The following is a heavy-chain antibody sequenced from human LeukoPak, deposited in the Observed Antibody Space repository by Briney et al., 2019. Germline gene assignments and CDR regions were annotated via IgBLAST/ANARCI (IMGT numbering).Heavy chain of an antibody. CDR3: ARDSTGRTSFDY. V-gene: IGHV1-69*13. D-gene: IGHD1-1*01. CDR2: IIPIFGTA. Sequence: SVKVSCKASGGTFSSYAISWVRQAPGQGLEWMGGIIPIFGTANYAQKFQGRVTITADESTSTAYMELSSLRSEDTAVYYCARDSTGRTSFDYWGQGTLVTVSS. CDR1: GGTFSSYA. J-gene: IGHJ4*02.